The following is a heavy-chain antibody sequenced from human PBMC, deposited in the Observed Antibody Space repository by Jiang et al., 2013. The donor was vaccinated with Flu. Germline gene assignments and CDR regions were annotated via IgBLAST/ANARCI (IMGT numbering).Heavy chain of an antibody. Sequence: SGAEVKKPGASVKVSCKASGYIFTDYYMHWVRQAPGQGLEWMGWIDPNSGGTNYAQNFQGRVSMTRDTSINTAYVELSGLRSDDTAQYYCARWSAVTGTRAVTIWGQGTLVTVSS. D-gene: IGHD6-19*01. CDR3: ARWSAVTGTRAVTI. CDR1: GYIFTDYY. V-gene: IGHV1-2*02. J-gene: IGHJ4*02. CDR2: IDPNSGGT.